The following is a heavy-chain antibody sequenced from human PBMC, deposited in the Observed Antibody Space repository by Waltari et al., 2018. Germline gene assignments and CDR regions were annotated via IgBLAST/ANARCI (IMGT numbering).Heavy chain of an antibody. CDR3: VAAKEYYYDGSGDDAFET. CDR2: IYQSGSS. Sequence: QVQLQESGPGLAKSSETLSLTCDVSGYSMRSGYYWGWIRQPPRKGLEWIASIYQSGSSYYNPSLRSRGTISVDTSRNQFSLEMTSVTATDTATYYCVAAKEYYYDGSGDDAFETWGQGTLVTVSS. D-gene: IGHD3-22*01. CDR1: GYSMRSGYY. V-gene: IGHV4-38-2*01. J-gene: IGHJ3*02.